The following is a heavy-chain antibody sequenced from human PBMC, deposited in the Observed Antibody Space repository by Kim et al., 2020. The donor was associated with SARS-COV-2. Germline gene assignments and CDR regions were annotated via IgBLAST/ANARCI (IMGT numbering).Heavy chain of an antibody. CDR1: GYSFSNFA. D-gene: IGHD4-17*01. V-gene: IGHV1-3*01. CDR3: ASIYYGDYGY. Sequence: ASVKVSCKTSGYSFSNFALHWVRQAPGQSLEWMGWINGGNGNTRYSQNFQGRVTITRDTSASTGYMELSSLRSEDTAVYYCASIYYGDYGYWGQGTLVTVSS. CDR2: INGGNGNT. J-gene: IGHJ4*02.